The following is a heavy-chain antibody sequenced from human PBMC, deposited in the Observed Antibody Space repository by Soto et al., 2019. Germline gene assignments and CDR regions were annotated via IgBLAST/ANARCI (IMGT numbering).Heavy chain of an antibody. CDR3: AKLYYDSSDYYPFDS. CDR2: IGSRSSTI. V-gene: IGHV3-48*01. J-gene: IGHJ4*02. D-gene: IGHD3-22*01. Sequence: PGGSLRLSCAASGFTSVGPDSVRQAPGKGLEWVTYIGSRSSTIYYADPEKGRFTISRDNAKNSLYLQMNSLRAEDTAVYYCAKLYYDSSDYYPFDSWGQGTLVTVSS. CDR1: GFTSVGP.